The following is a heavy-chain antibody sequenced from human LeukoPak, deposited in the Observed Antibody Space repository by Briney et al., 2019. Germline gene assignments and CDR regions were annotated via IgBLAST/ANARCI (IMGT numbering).Heavy chain of an antibody. CDR1: GFTFSSYG. Sequence: PAGSLRLSCAASGFTFSSYGMHWVRQAPRKGLEWVAFIRYDGSNKYYADSVKGRFTISRDNSKNTLYLQMNSLRAEDTAVYYCAKGGLRVYGSGSYFDYWGQGTLVTVSS. D-gene: IGHD3-10*01. CDR2: IRYDGSNK. J-gene: IGHJ4*02. CDR3: AKGGLRVYGSGSYFDY. V-gene: IGHV3-30*02.